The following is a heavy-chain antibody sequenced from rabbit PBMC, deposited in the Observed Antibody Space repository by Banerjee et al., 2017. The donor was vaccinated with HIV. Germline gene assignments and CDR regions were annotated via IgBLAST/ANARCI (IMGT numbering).Heavy chain of an antibody. Sequence: GGSLTLSCKASGFSFSSSYWIYWVRQAPGKGLEWIACIDIGSSGTTYYASWAKGRFTISKASWTTVTLQMTSLTAADTASYFCARDLAGVIGWNFNLWGQGTLVTVS. V-gene: IGHV1S45*01. CDR3: ARDLAGVIGWNFNL. D-gene: IGHD4-1*01. CDR2: IDIGSSGTT. CDR1: GFSFSSSYW. J-gene: IGHJ4*01.